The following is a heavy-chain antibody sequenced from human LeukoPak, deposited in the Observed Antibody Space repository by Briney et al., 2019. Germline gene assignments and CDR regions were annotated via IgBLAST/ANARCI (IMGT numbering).Heavy chain of an antibody. J-gene: IGHJ3*02. CDR2: FYYSGSA. CDR3: ASRSTAVVGAFDI. CDR1: GGTISSYY. Sequence: SETLSLTCTVSGGTISSYYWSWVRQPPGKGLEWIGYFYYSGSATYNPSLKSRVTISLDTSKNQFSLRLSSVTAADTAVYYCASRSTAVVGAFDIWGQGTMVTVSS. V-gene: IGHV4-59*08. D-gene: IGHD1-26*01.